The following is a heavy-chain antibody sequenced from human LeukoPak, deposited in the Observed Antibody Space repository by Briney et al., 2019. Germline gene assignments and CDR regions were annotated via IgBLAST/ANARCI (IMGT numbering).Heavy chain of an antibody. V-gene: IGHV4-4*02. Sequence: SETLSLTCAASGGSISSSNWWSWVRQPPGKGLEWVGEIYHSGSTNYKPSLKSRVTISLDKSKNQFSLKLSSVTAADTAVYYCARGRVAVAGDFDYWGQGTLVTVSS. J-gene: IGHJ4*02. CDR3: ARGRVAVAGDFDY. CDR2: IYHSGST. D-gene: IGHD6-13*01. CDR1: GGSISSSNW.